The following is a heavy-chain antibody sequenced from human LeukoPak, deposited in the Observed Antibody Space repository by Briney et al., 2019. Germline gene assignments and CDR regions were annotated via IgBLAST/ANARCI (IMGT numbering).Heavy chain of an antibody. Sequence: PSETLSLTCTVSGDSISSSSYYWSWIRQSPGKGLEWIGSIYYSGSTYYSPSLKSRFTMSVDTSKNQFSLKLTSVTAADTAVYYCARERITMVRGVITTSYYYYGMDVWGQGTTVTVSS. CDR1: GDSISSSSYY. V-gene: IGHV4-39*01. CDR3: ARERITMVRGVITTSYYYYGMDV. CDR2: IYYSGST. D-gene: IGHD3-10*01. J-gene: IGHJ6*02.